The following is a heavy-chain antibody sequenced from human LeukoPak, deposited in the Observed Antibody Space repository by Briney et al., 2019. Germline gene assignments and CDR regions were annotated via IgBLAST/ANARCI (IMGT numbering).Heavy chain of an antibody. V-gene: IGHV7-4-1*02. CDR2: INTNTGNP. CDR3: ASGNYDFWSGYPYHFDY. J-gene: IGHJ4*02. Sequence: ASVKVSCKASGYTFTSYAMNWVRQAPGQGLEWMGWINTNTGNPTYAQGFTGRFVFSLDTSVSTAYLQISSLKAEDTAVYYCASGNYDFWSGYPYHFDYWGQGTLVTVSS. CDR1: GYTFTSYA. D-gene: IGHD3-3*01.